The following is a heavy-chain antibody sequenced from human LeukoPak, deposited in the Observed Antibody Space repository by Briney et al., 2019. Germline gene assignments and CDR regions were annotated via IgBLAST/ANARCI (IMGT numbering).Heavy chain of an antibody. J-gene: IGHJ4*02. Sequence: SVKVSCKASGGTFSSYAISWVRQAPGQGLGWMGRIIPIFGTANYAQKFQGRVTITTDESTSTAYMELSSLRSEDTAVYYCARGIDYYDSSGEYYFDYWGQGTLVTVSS. CDR2: IIPIFGTA. D-gene: IGHD3-22*01. CDR1: GGTFSSYA. V-gene: IGHV1-69*05. CDR3: ARGIDYYDSSGEYYFDY.